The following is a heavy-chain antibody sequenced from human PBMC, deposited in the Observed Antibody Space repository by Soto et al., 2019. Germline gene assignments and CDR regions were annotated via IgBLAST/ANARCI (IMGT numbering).Heavy chain of an antibody. Sequence: EVQLLESGGGLVQPGGSLRLSCAASGFTFSSYAMSWVRQAPGKGLEWVSAISGSGGSTYYADSVKGRFTISRDNSKNTLDLQMNSLRAEDTAVYYCAKGISGWELRKSVDYWGQGTLVTVSS. CDR2: ISGSGGST. V-gene: IGHV3-23*01. J-gene: IGHJ4*02. D-gene: IGHD1-26*01. CDR1: GFTFSSYA. CDR3: AKGISGWELRKSVDY.